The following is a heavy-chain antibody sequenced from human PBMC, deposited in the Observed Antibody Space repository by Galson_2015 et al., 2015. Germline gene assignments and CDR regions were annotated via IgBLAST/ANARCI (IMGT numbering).Heavy chain of an antibody. J-gene: IGHJ5*02. Sequence: SVKVSCKASGYTFAYHVIHWVRQAPGQRLEWMGWISGGNGNTKYSQKFQGRVTMTKDASASTGYMELSSLRFEDTGVYYCARDLGSTSFPLDPWGQGTLVTVAS. CDR2: ISGGNGNT. CDR3: ARDLGSTSFPLDP. V-gene: IGHV1-3*01. CDR1: GYTFAYHV. D-gene: IGHD2-2*01.